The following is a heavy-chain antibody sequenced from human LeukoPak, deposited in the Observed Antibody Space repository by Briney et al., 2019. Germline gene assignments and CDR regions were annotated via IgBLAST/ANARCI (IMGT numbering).Heavy chain of an antibody. V-gene: IGHV1-2*02. CDR3: ARGGAPHYYYYYMDV. Sequence: ASVKVSCKASGYTFTGYYMHWVRQAPGQGLEWMGWINPNSGGTNYAQKFQGRVTMTRDTSISTAYMELSRLRSDDTAVYYCARGGAPHYYYYYMDVWGKETTVTVSS. CDR2: INPNSGGT. J-gene: IGHJ6*03. CDR1: GYTFTGYY.